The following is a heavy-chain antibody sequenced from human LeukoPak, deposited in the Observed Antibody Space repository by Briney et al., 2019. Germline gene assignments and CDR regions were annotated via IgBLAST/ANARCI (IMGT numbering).Heavy chain of an antibody. CDR1: GFTLSSYG. V-gene: IGHV3-30*18. CDR3: AKKAPGGDWSVVY. CDR2: ISYDGSNT. D-gene: IGHD3-3*01. Sequence: GRSLRLSCAASGFTLSSYGMHWVRQAPGKGLEWVAVISYDGSNTYYADSVKGRFTISRDNSENTLFLQMNSLRTEDTAVYYCAKKAPGGDWSVVYWGQGTLVTVSS. J-gene: IGHJ4*02.